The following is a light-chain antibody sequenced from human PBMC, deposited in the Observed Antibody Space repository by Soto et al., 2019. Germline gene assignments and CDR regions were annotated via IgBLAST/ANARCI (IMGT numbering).Light chain of an antibody. Sequence: QSVLTQPASVSGSPGQSITISCTGTSSDVGGYNYVSWYQQHPGKDPKLMIYDVSNRPSVVSNRFSGSKSGNTASLTISGLQAEDEAEYYCSSYTSSSAHVVFGGGTKVTVL. CDR1: SSDVGGYNY. CDR2: DVS. J-gene: IGLJ2*01. V-gene: IGLV2-14*01. CDR3: SSYTSSSAHVV.